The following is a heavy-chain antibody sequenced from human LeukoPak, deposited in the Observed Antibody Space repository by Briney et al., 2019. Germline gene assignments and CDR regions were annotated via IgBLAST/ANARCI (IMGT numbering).Heavy chain of an antibody. Sequence: SETLSLTCTVSGGSISSYYWSWIRQPPGKGLEWIGYIDYSGSTNYNPSLKSRVTISVDTSKNQFSLKLSSVTAADTAVYYCARRPSYGDPNDYWGQGTLVTVSS. CDR2: IDYSGST. CDR3: ARRPSYGDPNDY. V-gene: IGHV4-59*08. D-gene: IGHD4-17*01. CDR1: GGSISSYY. J-gene: IGHJ4*02.